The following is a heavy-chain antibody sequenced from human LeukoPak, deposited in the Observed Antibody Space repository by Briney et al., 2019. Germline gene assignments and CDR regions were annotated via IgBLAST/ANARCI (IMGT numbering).Heavy chain of an antibody. CDR2: INHSGST. J-gene: IGHJ5*02. D-gene: IGHD3-22*01. CDR3: ARAAPRSWDSSGYYRP. CDR1: GGSFSGYY. V-gene: IGHV4-34*01. Sequence: SETLSLTCAVYGGSFSGYYCSGIRQPPGKGLEWIGEINHSGSTNYNPSLKSRVTISVDTSKNQFSLKLSSVTAADTAVYYCARAAPRSWDSSGYYRPWGQGTLVTVSS.